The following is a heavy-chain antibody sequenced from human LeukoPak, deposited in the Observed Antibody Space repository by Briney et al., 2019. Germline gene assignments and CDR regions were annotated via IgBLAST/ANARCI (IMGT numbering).Heavy chain of an antibody. CDR2: VKQDGSET. D-gene: IGHD4-23*01. V-gene: IGHV3-7*01. J-gene: IGHJ6*03. CDR3: AKGRVNMDV. CDR1: GFTFSDSW. Sequence: GGSLRLSCIASGFTFSDSWMSWVRQAPGKGLESVANVKQDGSETYYVDSVKGRFTISRDNARNSVHLQMDSLRVEDTAIYYCAKGRVNMDVWGKGTTVTVSS.